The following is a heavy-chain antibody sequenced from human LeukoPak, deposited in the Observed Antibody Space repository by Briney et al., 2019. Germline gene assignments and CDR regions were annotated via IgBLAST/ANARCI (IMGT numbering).Heavy chain of an antibody. CDR3: ARGFDSRFFND. V-gene: IGHV3-7*01. J-gene: IGHJ4*02. CDR1: GFTFRNYW. CDR2: IKQDGSEK. Sequence: GGSLRLSCTDSGFTFRNYWMTWVRQAPGKGLEWVANIKQDGSEKYYVDSVKGRFTISRDTAKNSLYLQMNSLIAEDTAVYYCARGFDSRFFNDWGQGTLVTVSS. D-gene: IGHD3-22*01.